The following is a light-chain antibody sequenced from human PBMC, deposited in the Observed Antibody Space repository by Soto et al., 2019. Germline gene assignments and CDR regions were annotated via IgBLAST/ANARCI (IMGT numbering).Light chain of an antibody. J-gene: IGKJ3*01. CDR1: QGIRND. CDR3: LQHNSYPFT. Sequence: IQMTQSPSSLSASVEDRVTITCRASQGIRNDVGWYQQKPGKAPKRLIYGASSLQSGVPSRFSGSGSGTEFTLTISSLQPEDFATYYCLQHNSYPFTFGPGTKVDFK. CDR2: GAS. V-gene: IGKV1-17*01.